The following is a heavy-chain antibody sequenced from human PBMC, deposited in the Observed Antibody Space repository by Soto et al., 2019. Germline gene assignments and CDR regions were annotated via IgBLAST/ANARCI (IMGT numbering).Heavy chain of an antibody. D-gene: IGHD6-6*01. J-gene: IGHJ6*02. CDR2: INVYNGHT. V-gene: IGHV1-18*04. CDR3: ARNPSFVEGLGGMDV. Sequence: GASVKVSCKASGYSFSSYAISWVRQAPGQGLEWMGWINVYNGHTNYAPTVQGRVAMITDISTRTAFMDLRSLRSDDTAFYYCARNPSFVEGLGGMDVWGQGTKVTVSS. CDR1: GYSFSSYA.